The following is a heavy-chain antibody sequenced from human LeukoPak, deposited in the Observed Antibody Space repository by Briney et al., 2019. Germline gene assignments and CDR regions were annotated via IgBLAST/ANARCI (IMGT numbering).Heavy chain of an antibody. J-gene: IGHJ6*03. D-gene: IGHD3-22*01. CDR3: ATVQRRYHTIDYYYDHYYYYYMDD. V-gene: IGHV4-61*02. CDR1: GGSISSDDYY. Sequence: PSETLSLTCTVSGGSISSDDYYWSWIRQPAGKGLEWIGRIYSSGSTKYNPSLKSRVTMSVDTSKNQFSLRLTSVTAADTAVYYCATVQRRYHTIDYYYDHYYYYYMDDWGKGTPVTVSS. CDR2: IYSSGST.